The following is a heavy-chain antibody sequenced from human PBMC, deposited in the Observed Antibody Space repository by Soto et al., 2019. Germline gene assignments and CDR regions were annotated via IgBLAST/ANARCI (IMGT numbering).Heavy chain of an antibody. CDR2: IWYDGSNK. V-gene: IGHV3-33*01. J-gene: IGHJ4*02. CDR1: GFTFSSYG. Sequence: QVQLVESGGGVVQPGRSLRLSCAASGFTFSSYGMHWVRQAPGKGLEWVAVIWYDGSNKYYADSVKGRFTISRDNSKNTLYLQMNSLRAEDTAVYYCARDGFEGPFDYWGQGTLVTVSS. CDR3: ARDGFEGPFDY. D-gene: IGHD3-16*01.